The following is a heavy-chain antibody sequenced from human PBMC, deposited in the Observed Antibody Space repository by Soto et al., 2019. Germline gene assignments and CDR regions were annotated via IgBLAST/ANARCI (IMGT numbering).Heavy chain of an antibody. CDR1: GGSISSYY. CDR3: ARGNGSGSYHAPILYYFDY. CDR2: IYYSGST. V-gene: IGHV4-59*01. Sequence: SETLSLTCTVSGGSISSYYWSWIRQPPGKGLEWIGYIYYSGSTNYNPSLKSRVTISVDTSKNQFSLKLSSVTAADTAVYYCARGNGSGSYHAPILYYFDYWGQGTLVTVSS. D-gene: IGHD3-10*01. J-gene: IGHJ4*02.